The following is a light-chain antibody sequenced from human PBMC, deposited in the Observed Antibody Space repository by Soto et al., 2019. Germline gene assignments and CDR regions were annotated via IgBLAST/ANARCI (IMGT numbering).Light chain of an antibody. Sequence: EIVLTQSPGTLSLSPGERATLSCRASQSVSSSYLAWYQQKPGQAPRLLIYGSSSRATGIPDRFSCSGFGIEFSVSICRLEPADFGMDYFQQHGSSPTTVGQGNKVEIK. CDR1: QSVSSSY. CDR3: QQHGSSPTT. CDR2: GSS. V-gene: IGKV3-20*01. J-gene: IGKJ1*01.